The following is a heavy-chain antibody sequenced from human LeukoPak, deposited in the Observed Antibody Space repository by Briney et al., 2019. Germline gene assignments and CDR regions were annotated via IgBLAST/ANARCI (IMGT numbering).Heavy chain of an antibody. CDR3: ARVDADYFDY. Sequence: SETLSLACTVSGYSISSGYYWGWIRQPPGKGLEWIGSIYHSGSTYYNPSLKSRVTISVDTSKNQFSLKLSSVTAADTAVYYCARVDADYFDYWGQGTLVTVSS. J-gene: IGHJ4*02. CDR1: GYSISSGYY. CDR2: IYHSGST. V-gene: IGHV4-38-2*02. D-gene: IGHD3/OR15-3a*01.